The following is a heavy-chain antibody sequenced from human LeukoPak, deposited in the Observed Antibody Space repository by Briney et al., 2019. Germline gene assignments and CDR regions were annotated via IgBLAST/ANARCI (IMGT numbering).Heavy chain of an antibody. J-gene: IGHJ6*02. Sequence: ASVKVSCKASGGTFSRYAISWVRQAPGQGLEWMGRIIPILGIANYAQKFQGRVTITADKSTSTAYMELSSLRSEDTAVYYCARRSRVVADYYYYGKDVWGQGTTVTVSS. D-gene: IGHD2-15*01. CDR2: IIPILGIA. CDR3: ARRSRVVADYYYYGKDV. CDR1: GGTFSRYA. V-gene: IGHV1-69*04.